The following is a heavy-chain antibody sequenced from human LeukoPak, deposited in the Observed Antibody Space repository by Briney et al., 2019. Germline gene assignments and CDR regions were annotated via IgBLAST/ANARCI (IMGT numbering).Heavy chain of an antibody. CDR1: GFTFSSYS. V-gene: IGHV3-48*02. D-gene: IGHD2-21*02. CDR2: ISSSSSTI. J-gene: IGHJ6*02. CDR3: ARGGYCGGDCSFYYYYGMDV. Sequence: GALRLSCAASGFTFSSYSMNWVRQAPGKGLEWVSYISSSSSTIYYADSVKGRFTISRDNAKNSLYLQMNSLRDEDTAVYYCARGGYCGGDCSFYYYYGMDVWGQGTTVTVSS.